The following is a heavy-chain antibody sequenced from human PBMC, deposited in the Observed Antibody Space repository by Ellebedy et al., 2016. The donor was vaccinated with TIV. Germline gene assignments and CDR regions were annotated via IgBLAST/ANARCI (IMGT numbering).Heavy chain of an antibody. CDR2: TYYRSKWFN. D-gene: IGHD3-3*01. J-gene: IGHJ4*02. CDR3: ARIRSTSDFFDY. Sequence: SQTLSLTXAISGDSVSTNSGTWNWIRQSPSRGLEWLGRTYYRSKWFNEYAVSVKSRITINPDTSKNQVSLQLSSVTPEDTAVYYCARIRSTSDFFDYWGQGTLVTVSS. V-gene: IGHV6-1*01. CDR1: GDSVSTNSGT.